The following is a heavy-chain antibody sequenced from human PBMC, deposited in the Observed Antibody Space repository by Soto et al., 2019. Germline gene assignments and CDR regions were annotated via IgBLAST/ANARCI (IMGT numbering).Heavy chain of an antibody. D-gene: IGHD5-18*01. V-gene: IGHV4-59*01. CDR3: ARRYGYGTFDI. CDR1: GGSISSYY. Sequence: SETLPLTCTVSGGSISSYYWSWIRQPPGKGLEWIGYIYYSGSTKYNPSLKSRVSISVDTSKNQFSLKLSSVTAADTAVYFCARRYGYGTFDIWGQGTMVTVSS. CDR2: IYYSGST. J-gene: IGHJ3*02.